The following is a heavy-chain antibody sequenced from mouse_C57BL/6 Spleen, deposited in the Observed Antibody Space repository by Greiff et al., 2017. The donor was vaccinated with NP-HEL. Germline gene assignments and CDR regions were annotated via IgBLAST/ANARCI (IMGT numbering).Heavy chain of an antibody. J-gene: IGHJ2*01. Sequence: DVKLVESGGGLVKPGGSLKLSCAASGFSFSSYAMSWVRQTPEKRLEWVATISDGGSYTYYPDNVKGRFNISRDNAKNYLYLHMSHLKSEDSAMYYCSSDLSLRRCFDYWGQGTTLTVSS. V-gene: IGHV5-4*03. CDR3: SSDLSLRRCFDY. D-gene: IGHD1-2*01. CDR1: GFSFSSYA. CDR2: ISDGGSYT.